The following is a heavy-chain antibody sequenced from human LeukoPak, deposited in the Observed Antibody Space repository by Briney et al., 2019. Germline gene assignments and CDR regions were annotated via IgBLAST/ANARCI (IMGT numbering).Heavy chain of an antibody. J-gene: IGHJ4*02. D-gene: IGHD3-22*01. CDR2: IRYDGNIK. Sequence: GGSLRLSCAASGFTFSSYDMHWVRQAPGKGLEWVAFIRYDGNIKYFADSVKGRFTISRDDSTNTLFLLMNSLRTEDTATYYCARLKHSHDSSGFTADYWGQGTLVTVSS. CDR1: GFTFSSYD. CDR3: ARLKHSHDSSGFTADY. V-gene: IGHV3-30*02.